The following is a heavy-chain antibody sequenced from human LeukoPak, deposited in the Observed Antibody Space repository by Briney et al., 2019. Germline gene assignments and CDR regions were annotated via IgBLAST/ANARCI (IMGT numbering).Heavy chain of an antibody. V-gene: IGHV4-34*01. CDR3: ARGQVPAARGYNWFDP. Sequence: SETLSLTCAVYGWSFNDYYWNWIRQPPGKGLEWIGEINARGDTNYNPSLKSRVNISVDTSKKQFSLRLTSMIAADTALYHCARGQVPAARGYNWFDPWGQGTLVTVSS. D-gene: IGHD2-2*01. J-gene: IGHJ5*02. CDR1: GWSFNDYY. CDR2: INARGDT.